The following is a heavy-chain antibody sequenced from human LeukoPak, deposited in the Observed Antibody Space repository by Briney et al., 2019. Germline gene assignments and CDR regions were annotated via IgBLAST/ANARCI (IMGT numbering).Heavy chain of an antibody. CDR1: GFTFSSYG. J-gene: IGHJ4*02. CDR2: IWYDGSNK. V-gene: IGHV3-33*01. Sequence: GGSLRLSCAASGFTFSSYGMHWVRQAPGKGLEWVAVIWYDGSNKYYGDSVKGRFTISRDNSKNTLYLQMDSLRAEDTAVYYCARDRYSSSWYLDYWGQGTLVTVSS. CDR3: ARDRYSSSWYLDY. D-gene: IGHD6-13*01.